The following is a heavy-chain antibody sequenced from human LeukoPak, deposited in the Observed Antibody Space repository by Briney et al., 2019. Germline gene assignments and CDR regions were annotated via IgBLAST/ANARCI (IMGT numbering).Heavy chain of an antibody. CDR1: GYTFTSYG. CDR3: ARGSLGYCSGASCYFNDY. Sequence: GASVKVSCKASGYTFTSYGISWVRQAPGQGLEWMGWISAYNGNTNYAQKLQGRATMTTDTSTSTAYMELRSLRSDDTAVYYCARGSLGYCSGASCYFNDYWGQGTLVTVSS. V-gene: IGHV1-18*01. D-gene: IGHD2-15*01. CDR2: ISAYNGNT. J-gene: IGHJ4*02.